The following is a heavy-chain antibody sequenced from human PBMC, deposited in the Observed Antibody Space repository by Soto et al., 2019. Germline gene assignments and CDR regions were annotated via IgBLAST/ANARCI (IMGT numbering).Heavy chain of an antibody. Sequence: QPGGSLRLSCAASGFTFSSYAMSWVRQAPGKGLEWVSAISGSGGSTYYADSVKGRFTISRDNSKNTLYLQMNSLRAEDTAVYYCAKVESSSWYRAFGPDAFDIWGQGTMVTVSS. D-gene: IGHD6-13*01. J-gene: IGHJ3*02. CDR2: ISGSGGST. V-gene: IGHV3-23*01. CDR3: AKVESSSWYRAFGPDAFDI. CDR1: GFTFSSYA.